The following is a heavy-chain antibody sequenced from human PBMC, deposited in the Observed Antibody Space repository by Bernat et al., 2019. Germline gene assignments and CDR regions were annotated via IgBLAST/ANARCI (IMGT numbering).Heavy chain of an antibody. J-gene: IGHJ4*02. D-gene: IGHD2-2*01. CDR3: ARGEDIVVVPAAMRGLDY. CDR1: GGSFSGYY. Sequence: QVQLQQWGAGLLKPSETLSLTCAVYGGSFSGYYWSWIRQPPGKGLEWIGEINHSGSTNYNPSLKSRVTISVDTSKNQFSLKLSSVTAADTAVYYCARGEDIVVVPAAMRGLDYWGQGTLVTVSS. V-gene: IGHV4-34*01. CDR2: INHSGST.